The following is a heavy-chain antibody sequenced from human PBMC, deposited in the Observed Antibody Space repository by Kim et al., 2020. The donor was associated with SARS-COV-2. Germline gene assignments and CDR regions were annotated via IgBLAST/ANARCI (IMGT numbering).Heavy chain of an antibody. CDR3: ARDSTYEPPYCSGGSCYFLLSPSVRKYYGMDV. CDR2: INAGNGNT. CDR1: GYTFTSYA. D-gene: IGHD2-15*01. V-gene: IGHV1-3*01. Sequence: ASVKVSCKASGYTFTSYAMHWVRQAPGQRLEWMGWINAGNGNTKYSQKFQGRVTITRDTSASTAYMELSSLRSEDTAVYYCARDSTYEPPYCSGGSCYFLLSPSVRKYYGMDVWGQGTTVTVSS. J-gene: IGHJ6*02.